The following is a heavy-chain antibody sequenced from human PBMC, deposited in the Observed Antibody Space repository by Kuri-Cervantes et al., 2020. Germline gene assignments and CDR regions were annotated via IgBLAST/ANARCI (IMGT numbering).Heavy chain of an antibody. CDR2: ININSGGT. Sequence: ASVKVSCKASGYTFTGYYMHWVRQAPGQGLEWMGWININSGGTYYAQKFQGWVNMTRDTSISTAYMELSSLRSEDTAVYYCARALGLVLRYFDWLTGRGNWFDPWGQGTLVTVSS. CDR3: ARALGLVLRYFDWLTGRGNWFDP. V-gene: IGHV1-2*04. D-gene: IGHD3-9*01. J-gene: IGHJ5*02. CDR1: GYTFTGYY.